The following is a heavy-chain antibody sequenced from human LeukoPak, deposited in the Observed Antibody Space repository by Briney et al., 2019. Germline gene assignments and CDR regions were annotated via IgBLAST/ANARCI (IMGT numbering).Heavy chain of an antibody. CDR2: ICGSDGST. D-gene: IGHD1-14*01. J-gene: IGHJ5*02. CDR1: GFTFSSYA. V-gene: IGHV3-23*01. CDR3: ARDQPGTYTLSGA. Sequence: GGSLRLSCAASGFTFSSYAMSWVRQAPGKGLEWVSVICGSDGSTYYADSVKGRFTISRDNSKNTLYLQMNSLRVEDTAVYFCARDQPGTYTLSGAWGQGTLVTVSS.